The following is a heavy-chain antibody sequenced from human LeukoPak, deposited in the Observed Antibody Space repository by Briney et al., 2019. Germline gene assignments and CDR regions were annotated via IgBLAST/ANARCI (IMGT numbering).Heavy chain of an antibody. CDR3: ARWAGATYPYFDY. CDR1: GGSISSGDYY. CDR2: IYYSGST. D-gene: IGHD1-26*01. J-gene: IGHJ4*02. V-gene: IGHV4-30-4*01. Sequence: PSQTLSLTCTVSGGSISSGDYYWSWIRQPPGKGLEWIGYIYYSGSTSYNPSLKSRVTISVDTSKNQFSLKLSSVTAADTAVYYCARWAGATYPYFDYWGQGTLVTVSS.